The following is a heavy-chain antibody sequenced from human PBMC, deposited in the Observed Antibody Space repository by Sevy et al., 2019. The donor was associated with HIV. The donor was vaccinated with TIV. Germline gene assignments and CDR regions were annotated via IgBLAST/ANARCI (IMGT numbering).Heavy chain of an antibody. J-gene: IGHJ4*02. Sequence: GGSLSLSCAASGFTFSSYGMHWVRQAPGKGLEWVAVISYDGSNKYYADSVKGRFTISRDNSKNTLYLQMNSLRAEDTAVYYCAKDTRYYDFWSGYSHFDYWGQGTLVTVSS. CDR2: ISYDGSNK. V-gene: IGHV3-30*18. CDR3: AKDTRYYDFWSGYSHFDY. CDR1: GFTFSSYG. D-gene: IGHD3-3*01.